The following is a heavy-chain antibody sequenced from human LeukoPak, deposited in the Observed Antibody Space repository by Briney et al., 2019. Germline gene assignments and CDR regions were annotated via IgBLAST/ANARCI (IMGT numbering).Heavy chain of an antibody. J-gene: IGHJ6*03. D-gene: IGHD6-13*01. V-gene: IGHV4-4*07. CDR1: GGSISSYY. CDR3: ARDGIAAAGTKTEYYYYYYMDV. CDR2: IYTSGST. Sequence: SETLSFTCTVSGGSISSYYWSWIRQPAGKGLEWIGRIYTSGSTNYNPSLKSRVTMSVDTSKNQFSLKLSSVTAADTAVYYCARDGIAAAGTKTEYYYYYYMDVWGKGTTVTVSS.